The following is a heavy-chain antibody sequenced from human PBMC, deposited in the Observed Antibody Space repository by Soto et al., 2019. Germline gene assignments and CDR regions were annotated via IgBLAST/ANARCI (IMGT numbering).Heavy chain of an antibody. J-gene: IGHJ6*02. CDR2: IYHSGST. V-gene: IGHV4-38-2*01. D-gene: IGHD3-10*01. CDR1: GYSIISGYY. Sequence: PSETLSLTCADSGYSIISGYYWGWTRQPPGKGLEWIGSIYHSGSTYNNPSLKSRVTISVDTSKNQFSLKLSSVTAADTAVYYCARVGGYGMDVWGQGTTVTVSS. CDR3: ARVGGYGMDV.